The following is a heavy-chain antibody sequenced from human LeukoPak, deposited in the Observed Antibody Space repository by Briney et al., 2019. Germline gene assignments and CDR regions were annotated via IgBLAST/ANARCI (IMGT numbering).Heavy chain of an antibody. Sequence: PGGSLRLSCAASGFTFNNYWIHWVRQAPGKGLVWVSRVNPGGSIANFADSVKGRFTISRDNAKNTVYLQTSSLTAEDTAVYYCARSRDGYNHYWGQGTLVTVSS. D-gene: IGHD5-24*01. CDR3: ARSRDGYNHY. J-gene: IGHJ4*02. CDR2: VNPGGSIA. V-gene: IGHV3-74*01. CDR1: GFTFNNYW.